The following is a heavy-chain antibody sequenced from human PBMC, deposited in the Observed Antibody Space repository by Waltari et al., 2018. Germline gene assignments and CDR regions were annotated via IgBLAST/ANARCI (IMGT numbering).Heavy chain of an antibody. CDR3: AREYYYDSSGYRGPDY. D-gene: IGHD3-22*01. V-gene: IGHV1-3*01. Sequence: QVQLVQSGAEVKKPGASVKVSCKASGYTFTSYAMHWVRQAPGQRLEWMGWINAGNGNTKYSQKFQGRVTITRDTSASTAYMELSSLRSEDTAVYYCAREYYYDSSGYRGPDYWGQGTLVTVSS. CDR2: INAGNGNT. CDR1: GYTFTSYA. J-gene: IGHJ4*02.